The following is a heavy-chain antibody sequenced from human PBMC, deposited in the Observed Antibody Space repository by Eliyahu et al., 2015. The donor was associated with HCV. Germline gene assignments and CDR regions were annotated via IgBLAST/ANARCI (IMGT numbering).Heavy chain of an antibody. D-gene: IGHD3-22*01. J-gene: IGHJ4*02. CDR3: ARDDTLYDSSGYYRY. CDR1: GFTFSSYW. V-gene: IGHV3-7*04. CDR2: IKQDGSEK. Sequence: EVQLVESGGGLVQPGGSLRLSCAASGFTFSSYWMSWVRQAPGKGLEWVANIKQDGSEKYYVDSVKGRFTISRDNAKNSLYLQMNSLRAEDTAVYYCARDDTLYDSSGYYRYWGQGTLVTVSS.